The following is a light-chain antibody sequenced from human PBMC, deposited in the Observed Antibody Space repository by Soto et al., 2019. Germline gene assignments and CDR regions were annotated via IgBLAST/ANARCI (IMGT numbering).Light chain of an antibody. Sequence: EIVMTQSPATLSVSPGERVTLSCRASQSVSSNLAWYQQKTGQAPRLLIYGASTRATGIPARFSGSGSGTEFTLTNSSLQSEDFAVYYCQHYNNWPRTFGQGTKVEIK. CDR3: QHYNNWPRT. CDR2: GAS. J-gene: IGKJ1*01. V-gene: IGKV3-15*01. CDR1: QSVSSN.